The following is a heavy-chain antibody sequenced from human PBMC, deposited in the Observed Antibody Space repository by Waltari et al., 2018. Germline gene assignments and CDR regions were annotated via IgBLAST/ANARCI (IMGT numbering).Heavy chain of an antibody. CDR3: ARDGFDYYDSSGYYTSYYFDY. Sequence: QVQLVQSGAEVKKPGSSVKVSCKASGGTFSSYAISWVRQAPGQGLEWMGRIIPIFGTANYAQKFQGRVTITADKSTSTAYMELSSLRSEDTAVYYCARDGFDYYDSSGYYTSYYFDYWGQGTLVTVSS. J-gene: IGHJ4*02. V-gene: IGHV1-69*08. D-gene: IGHD3-22*01. CDR2: IIPIFGTA. CDR1: GGTFSSYA.